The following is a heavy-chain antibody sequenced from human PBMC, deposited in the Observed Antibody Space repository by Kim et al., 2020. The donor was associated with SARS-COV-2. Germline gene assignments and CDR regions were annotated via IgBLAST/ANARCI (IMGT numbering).Heavy chain of an antibody. D-gene: IGHD6-13*01. Sequence: SETLSLTCTVSGGSISSYYWSWIRQPPGKGLEWIGYIYYSGSTNYNPSLKSRVTISVDTSKNQFSLKLTSVTAADTAVYYCARDRVAAVLFDYYYYGMDVWGQGTTVTVSS. CDR1: GGSISSYY. J-gene: IGHJ6*02. V-gene: IGHV4-59*01. CDR2: IYYSGST. CDR3: ARDRVAAVLFDYYYYGMDV.